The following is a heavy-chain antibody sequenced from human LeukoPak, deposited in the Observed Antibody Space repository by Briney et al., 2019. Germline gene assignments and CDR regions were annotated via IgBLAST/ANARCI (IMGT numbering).Heavy chain of an antibody. CDR1: GFTFSSYA. Sequence: GGSLRLSCAASGFTFSSYAMHWVRQAPGKGLEWVAVISYDGSNKYYADSVKGRFTISRDNSKNTLYLQMNSLRAEDTAVYYCARVRSDSSSWYGDAFDIWGQGTMVTVSS. CDR3: ARVRSDSSSWYGDAFDI. J-gene: IGHJ3*02. V-gene: IGHV3-30*04. D-gene: IGHD6-13*01. CDR2: ISYDGSNK.